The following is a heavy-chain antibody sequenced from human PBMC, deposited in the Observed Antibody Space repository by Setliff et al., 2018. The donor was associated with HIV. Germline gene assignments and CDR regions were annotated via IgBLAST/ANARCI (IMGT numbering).Heavy chain of an antibody. CDR2: IYTSEST. V-gene: IGHV4-61*09. CDR1: GGSISSGSYY. J-gene: IGHJ6*03. D-gene: IGHD6-6*01. CDR3: ARERGPRSLYSSSPHYYYYYYMDV. Sequence: SETLSLTCTVSGGSISSGSYYWSWIRQPAGKGLEWIGHIYTSESTNYNPSLKSRVTISVDTSKNQFSLKLSSVTAADTAVYYCARERGPRSLYSSSPHYYYYYYMDVWGKGTTVTVSS.